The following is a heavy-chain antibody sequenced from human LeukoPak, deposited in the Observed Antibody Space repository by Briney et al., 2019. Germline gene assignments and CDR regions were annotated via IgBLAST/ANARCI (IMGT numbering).Heavy chain of an antibody. CDR1: GFTFSSYW. V-gene: IGHV3-74*01. D-gene: IGHD3-22*01. J-gene: IGHJ6*03. Sequence: GGSLRLSCAASGFTFSSYWMHWVRQAPGKGLVWVSRINSDGSSTSYADSVKGRFTISRDNAKNTLYLQMNRLRAEDTAVYYCAREMPEDSSGSYYYYYYMDVWGKGTTVTVSS. CDR2: INSDGSST. CDR3: AREMPEDSSGSYYYYYYMDV.